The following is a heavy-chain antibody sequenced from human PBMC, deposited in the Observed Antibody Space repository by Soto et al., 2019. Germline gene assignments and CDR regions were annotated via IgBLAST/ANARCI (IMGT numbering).Heavy chain of an antibody. CDR2: ISPDGSKK. D-gene: IGHD3-10*02. J-gene: IGHJ4*02. V-gene: IGHV3-7*01. Sequence: EVQLVESGGGLVQPGGSLRLSCAASGLTLSSYWTSWVRQAPGKGLEWVASISPDGSKKYFVESVKGRFTISRDNAKNSLYLQMNCLRAEDTAVYNCANAYVWGQGTLVTVSS. CDR3: ANAYV. CDR1: GLTLSSYW.